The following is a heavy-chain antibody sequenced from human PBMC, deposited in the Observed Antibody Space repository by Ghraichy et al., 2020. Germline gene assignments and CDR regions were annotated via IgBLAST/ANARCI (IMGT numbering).Heavy chain of an antibody. Sequence: LSLTCTVSGGSISSYYWSWIRQPPGKGLEWIGYIYYSGSTNYNPSLKSRVTISVDTSKNQFSLKLSSVTAADTAVYYCVRGYSSSSDYFDYWGQGTLVTVSS. V-gene: IGHV4-59*01. CDR2: IYYSGST. CDR1: GGSISSYY. J-gene: IGHJ4*02. D-gene: IGHD6-6*01. CDR3: VRGYSSSSDYFDY.